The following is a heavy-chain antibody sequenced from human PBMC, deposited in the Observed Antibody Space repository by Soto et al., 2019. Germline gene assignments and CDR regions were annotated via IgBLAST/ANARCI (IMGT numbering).Heavy chain of an antibody. CDR2: INHSGST. CDR1: GGSFSGYY. CDR3: ARAARNVDIVATGYAFDI. J-gene: IGHJ3*02. V-gene: IGHV4-34*01. Sequence: SETLSLTCAVYGGSFSGYYWSWIRQPPGKGLEWIGEINHSGSTNYNPSLKSRVTISVDTCKNQFSLKLSSVTAADTAVYYCARAARNVDIVATGYAFDIWGQGTMVTVSS. D-gene: IGHD5-12*01.